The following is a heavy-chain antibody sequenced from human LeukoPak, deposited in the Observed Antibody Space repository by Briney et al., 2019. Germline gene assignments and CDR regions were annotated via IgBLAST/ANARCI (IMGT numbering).Heavy chain of an antibody. CDR3: ARDRYGSGSSMIDY. D-gene: IGHD3-10*01. CDR2: ISSSSSYI. V-gene: IGHV3-21*01. J-gene: IGHJ4*02. CDR1: GFTFSSYS. Sequence: GGSLRLSCAASGFTFSSYSMNWVRQAPGKGLEWVSSISSSSSYIYYADSVKGRFTISRDNAKNSLYLQMNSLRAEDTAVYYCARDRYGSGSSMIDYWGQGTLVTVSS.